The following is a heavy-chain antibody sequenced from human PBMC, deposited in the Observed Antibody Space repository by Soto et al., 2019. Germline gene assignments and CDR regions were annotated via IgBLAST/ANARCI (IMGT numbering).Heavy chain of an antibody. CDR2: INPNSGGT. CDR1: GYTFTGYH. V-gene: IGHV1-2*02. J-gene: IGHJ4*02. CDR3: ARALVGATWPDFDY. Sequence: ASVKVSCKASGYTFTGYHMHWVRQAPGQGLEWMGWINPNSGGTNYAQKFQGRVTMTRDTSISTAYMELSRLRSDDTAVYYCARALVGATWPDFDYWGQGTLVTVSS. D-gene: IGHD1-26*01.